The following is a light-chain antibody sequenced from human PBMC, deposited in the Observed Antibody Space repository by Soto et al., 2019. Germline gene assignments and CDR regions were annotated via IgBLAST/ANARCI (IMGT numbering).Light chain of an antibody. CDR3: QQRYTWPLT. Sequence: EIVLTQSPATLSLSPGERATLSCRASQSVSTYLVWYQQKPGQAPRLLIYDASNRATGIPDRISGSGSGTDFTLTISSLEPEDFAVYYCQQRYTWPLTFGGGTKVEIK. V-gene: IGKV3-11*01. CDR1: QSVSTY. J-gene: IGKJ4*01. CDR2: DAS.